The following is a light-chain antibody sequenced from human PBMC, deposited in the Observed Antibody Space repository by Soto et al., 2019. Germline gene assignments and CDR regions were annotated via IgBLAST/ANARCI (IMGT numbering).Light chain of an antibody. CDR1: QRIFSY. J-gene: IGKJ3*01. CDR2: GAS. V-gene: IGKV1-39*01. CDR3: QQSYSTPRT. Sequence: DIQMTQSPSSLSASVGDRVSITCRASQRIFSYVNWYQQKPGKAPKLLIYGASSLQSGVPSRFSGSGSGTDFTLTISSLQPEDFATYYCQQSYSTPRTFGPGTKVDIK.